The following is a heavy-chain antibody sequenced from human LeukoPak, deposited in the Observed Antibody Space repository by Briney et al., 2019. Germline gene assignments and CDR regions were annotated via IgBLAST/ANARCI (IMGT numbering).Heavy chain of an antibody. D-gene: IGHD6-19*01. CDR3: ASSGWSYP. CDR2: INHSGST. Sequence: PSETLSLTCAVYGGSFSGYYWSWIRQPPGKGLEWIGEINHSGSTNYNPSLKSRVTISVDTSKNQFSLKLSSVTAADTAVYYCASSGWSYPWGQGTLVTVSS. J-gene: IGHJ5*02. V-gene: IGHV4-34*01. CDR1: GGSFSGYY.